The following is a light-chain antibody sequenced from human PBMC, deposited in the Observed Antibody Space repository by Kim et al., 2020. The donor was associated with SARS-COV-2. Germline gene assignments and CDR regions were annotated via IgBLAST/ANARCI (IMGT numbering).Light chain of an antibody. Sequence: DVQMTQSPTSLSASEGDRVTITCRASQGISNYLAWYQQKPGKVPKLLMYEASTLQSGVPPRFSGSGSGIDFALTISSLQPEDVATYYCQNYNNVPRSFGQGTKVDIK. V-gene: IGKV1-27*01. CDR1: QGISNY. CDR3: QNYNNVPRS. J-gene: IGKJ1*01. CDR2: EAS.